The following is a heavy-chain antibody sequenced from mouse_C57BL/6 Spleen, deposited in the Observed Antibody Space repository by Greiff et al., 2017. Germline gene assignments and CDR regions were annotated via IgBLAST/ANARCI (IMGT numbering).Heavy chain of an antibody. J-gene: IGHJ3*01. CDR3: ARGAQATVAY. V-gene: IGHV1-52*01. CDR1: GYTFTSYW. CDR2: IDPSDSET. D-gene: IGHD3-2*02. Sequence: QVQLQQPGAELVRPGSSVKLSCKASGYTFTSYWMHWVKQRPIQGLEWIGNIDPSDSETHYNQKFKDKATLTVDKSSSTAYMQLSSLTSEDSAVYYCARGAQATVAYWGQGTLVTVSA.